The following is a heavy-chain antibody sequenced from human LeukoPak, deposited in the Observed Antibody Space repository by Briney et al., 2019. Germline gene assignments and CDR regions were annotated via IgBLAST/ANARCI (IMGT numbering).Heavy chain of an antibody. CDR2: ISAYNGNT. D-gene: IGHD3-3*01. CDR3: ARDQRSGSSVHDAFDI. CDR1: GYAFTSYG. V-gene: IGHV1-18*01. J-gene: IGHJ3*02. Sequence: GPVKVSCKASGYAFTSYGISWVGQAPGQGREWMGWISAYNGNTNYAQKLQGRVTMTTDTSTSTAYMELRSLRSDDTAVYYCARDQRSGSSVHDAFDIWGQGTMVTVSS.